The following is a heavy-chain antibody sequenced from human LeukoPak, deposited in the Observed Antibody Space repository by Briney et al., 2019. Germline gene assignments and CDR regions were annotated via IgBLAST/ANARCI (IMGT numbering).Heavy chain of an antibody. CDR1: GYTFTGYY. V-gene: IGHV1-2*02. CDR3: ARDASGAPYNWFVP. Sequence: ASVKVSCKASGYTFTGYYMHWVRQAPGQGLEWMGWINANSGGTNYAQKFQGRVTMTRDTSISTAYMELSRLRSDDTAVYYCARDASGAPYNWFVPWGQGTLVTVSS. CDR2: INANSGGT. J-gene: IGHJ5*02.